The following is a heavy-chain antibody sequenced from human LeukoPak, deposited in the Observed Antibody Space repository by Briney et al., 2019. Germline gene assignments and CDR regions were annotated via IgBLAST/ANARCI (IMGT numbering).Heavy chain of an antibody. J-gene: IGHJ6*02. D-gene: IGHD3-22*01. CDR3: AKVADSSAMDV. CDR2: ISWDGVST. CDR1: GFVFDDFT. V-gene: IGHV3-43*01. Sequence: GGSLRLSCAASGFVFDDFTMHWVRQAPGKGLGWVSLISWDGVSTYYADSVKGRFTISRDNSKNSLYLQMSGLRTEDTALYYCAKVADSSAMDVWGQGTTVTAS.